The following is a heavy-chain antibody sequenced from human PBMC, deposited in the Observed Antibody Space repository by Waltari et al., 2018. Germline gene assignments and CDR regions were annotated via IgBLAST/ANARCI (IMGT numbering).Heavy chain of an antibody. Sequence: QVQLQQWGAGLLKPSETLSLTCAVSGGSFCGYYWSWLRQPPGKGLEWIGEINHSGSPNYKPSLKSRVTISVDTSKNQCSLKVSSVTAADTAVYYCARAWISLILGATSAFDIWGQGTMVTVS. CDR3: ARAWISLILGATSAFDI. V-gene: IGHV4-34*01. CDR2: INHSGSP. D-gene: IGHD1-26*01. J-gene: IGHJ3*02. CDR1: GGSFCGYY.